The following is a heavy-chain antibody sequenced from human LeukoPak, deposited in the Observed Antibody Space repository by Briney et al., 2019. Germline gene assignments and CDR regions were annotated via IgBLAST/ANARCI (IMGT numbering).Heavy chain of an antibody. J-gene: IGHJ6*03. CDR3: ARHFKQRYYYYMDV. CDR1: GGSFSGYY. Sequence: SETLSLTCAVYGGSFSGYYWSWIRQPPGKGLEWIGKINHSGSTNYNPSLKSRVTISVDTSKNQFSLKLSSVTAADTAVYYCARHFKQRYYYYMDVWGKGTTVTVSS. V-gene: IGHV4-34*01. D-gene: IGHD1/OR15-1a*01. CDR2: INHSGST.